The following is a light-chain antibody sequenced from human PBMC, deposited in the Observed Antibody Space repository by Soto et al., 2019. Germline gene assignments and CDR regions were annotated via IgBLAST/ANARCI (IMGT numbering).Light chain of an antibody. CDR2: GAS. V-gene: IGKV3-15*01. J-gene: IGKJ5*01. CDR3: HQYNNWPPT. Sequence: EILMTQSPATLSVSPGERATLTCRASQSVSSNLAWYQQKPGQAPRLLIYGASTRATGIPARFSGSGSGTEFTLTISSLQSEDFAVYYCHQYNNWPPTFAQGTQLDIK. CDR1: QSVSSN.